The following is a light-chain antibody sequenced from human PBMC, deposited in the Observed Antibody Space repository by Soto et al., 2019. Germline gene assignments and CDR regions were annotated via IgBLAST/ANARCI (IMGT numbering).Light chain of an antibody. J-gene: IGLJ1*01. V-gene: IGLV2-8*01. Sequence: QSALPQPPSGSGSPGQSVTISCTGTSNDVGGYNYVSWYQQHPGKAPKLMIYEVNKRPSGVPDRFSGSKSGNTASLTVSGLQAEDEADYYCTSYAGSNKLGVFGTGTKVTVL. CDR1: SNDVGGYNY. CDR2: EVN. CDR3: TSYAGSNKLGV.